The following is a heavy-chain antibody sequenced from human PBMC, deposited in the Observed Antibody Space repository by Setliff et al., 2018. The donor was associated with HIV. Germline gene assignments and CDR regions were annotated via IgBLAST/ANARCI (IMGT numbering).Heavy chain of an antibody. D-gene: IGHD2-8*02. V-gene: IGHV4-38-2*01. Sequence: PSETLSLTCAVSGYSISSRYYWGWIRQSPGKGLEWIGNIYHTGSSYYNPSLNDRATISLDTSKNQFSLKLSSVTAADTAVYYCARRGMWSYETGGNPTATFDYWGQGVLVTVSS. J-gene: IGHJ4*02. CDR2: IYHTGSS. CDR3: ARRGMWSYETGGNPTATFDY. CDR1: GYSISSRYY.